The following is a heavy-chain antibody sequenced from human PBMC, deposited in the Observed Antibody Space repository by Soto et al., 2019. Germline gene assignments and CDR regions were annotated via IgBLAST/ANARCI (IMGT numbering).Heavy chain of an antibody. Sequence: SETLSLTCTVSGGSISSSSYYWGWIRQPPGKGLEWIGSIYYSGSTYYNPSLKSRVTISVDTSKNQFSLKLSSVTAADTAVYYCARDPGDGDYEGYYYYGMDVWGQGTTVTVSS. D-gene: IGHD4-17*01. V-gene: IGHV4-39*07. J-gene: IGHJ6*02. CDR3: ARDPGDGDYEGYYYYGMDV. CDR2: IYYSGST. CDR1: GGSISSSSYY.